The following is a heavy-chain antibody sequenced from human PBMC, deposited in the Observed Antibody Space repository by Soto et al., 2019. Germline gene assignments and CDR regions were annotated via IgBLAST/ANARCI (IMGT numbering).Heavy chain of an antibody. D-gene: IGHD3-9*01. V-gene: IGHV3-30-3*01. Sequence: GGSLRLSCAASGFTFSSYAMHWVRQAPGKGLEWVAVISYDGSNKYYADSVKGRFTISRDNSKNTLYLQMNSLRAEDTAVYYCARDVAQLRYFDWLAGYYGMDVWGQGTTVTVS. J-gene: IGHJ6*02. CDR3: ARDVAQLRYFDWLAGYYGMDV. CDR2: ISYDGSNK. CDR1: GFTFSSYA.